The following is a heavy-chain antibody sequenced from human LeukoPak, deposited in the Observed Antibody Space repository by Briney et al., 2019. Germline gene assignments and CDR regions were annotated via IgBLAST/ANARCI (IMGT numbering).Heavy chain of an antibody. V-gene: IGHV3-23*01. CDR2: ISGSGVST. D-gene: IGHD5-12*01. CDR1: AFAFRSYT. J-gene: IGHJ2*01. CDR3: AKGERYSDYTGEYWYFDL. Sequence: VGSLRLSCAPSAFAFRSYTMSSVRQAPRQGVEWVSTISGSGVSTHYADSLKGRFTISRDNSKSTLFLQMNSLRAEDTAVYSCAKGERYSDYTGEYWYFDLWGRGTLVTVSS.